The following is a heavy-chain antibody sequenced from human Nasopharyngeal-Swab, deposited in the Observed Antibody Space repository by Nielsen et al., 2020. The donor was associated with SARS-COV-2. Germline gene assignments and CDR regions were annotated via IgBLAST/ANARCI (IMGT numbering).Heavy chain of an antibody. CDR2: IYYSGST. J-gene: IGHJ5*02. D-gene: IGHD6-13*01. CDR3: AGVARSSWYVLDNWFDP. V-gene: IGHV4-39*01. Sequence: GLAPGRGLEWIGSIYYSGSTYYNPSLKSRVTISVDTSKNQFSLKVTSVAAADTAVYYCAGVARSSWYVLDNWFDPWGHGTLVTVSS.